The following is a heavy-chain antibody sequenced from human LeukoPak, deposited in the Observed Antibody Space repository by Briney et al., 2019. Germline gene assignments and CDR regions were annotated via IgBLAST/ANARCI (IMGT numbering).Heavy chain of an antibody. CDR1: GFTFSYYG. Sequence: PGGSLRLSCAASGFTFSYYGMHWVRQAPGKGLESVSFIRYDGSNEYYSDSVKGRFTISRDNSKNTLYLQMHSLRAEDTALYYCAKGEGYTYGYFIDYWGQGSLVTVSS. D-gene: IGHD5-18*01. CDR3: AKGEGYTYGYFIDY. J-gene: IGHJ4*02. CDR2: IRYDGSNE. V-gene: IGHV3-30*02.